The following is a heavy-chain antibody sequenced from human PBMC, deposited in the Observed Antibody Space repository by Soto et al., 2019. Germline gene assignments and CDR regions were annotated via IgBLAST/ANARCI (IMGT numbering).Heavy chain of an antibody. CDR3: ARIDIVVVVAAYGFDY. CDR2: ISAYNGNT. CDR1: GYTFTSYG. J-gene: IGHJ4*02. D-gene: IGHD2-15*01. V-gene: IGHV1-18*01. Sequence: GASVKVSCKASGYTFTSYGISWVRQAPGQGLEWMGWISAYNGNTNYAQKLQGRVTMTTDTSTSTAYMELRSLRSDDTAVYYCARIDIVVVVAAYGFDYWGQGTLVTVSS.